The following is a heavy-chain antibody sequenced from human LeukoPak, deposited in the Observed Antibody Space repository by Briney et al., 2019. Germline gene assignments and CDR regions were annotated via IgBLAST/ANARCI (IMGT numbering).Heavy chain of an antibody. Sequence: PSETLSLTCIVSGGSISSGGYYWSWIRQHPGKGLEWIGYIYYSGSTYYNPSLKSRVTISVDTSKNQFSLKLSSVTAADTAVYYCARARDYDSSGYYCDYWGQGTLVTVSS. J-gene: IGHJ4*02. D-gene: IGHD3-22*01. CDR1: GGSISSGGYY. CDR2: IYYSGST. V-gene: IGHV4-31*03. CDR3: ARARDYDSSGYYCDY.